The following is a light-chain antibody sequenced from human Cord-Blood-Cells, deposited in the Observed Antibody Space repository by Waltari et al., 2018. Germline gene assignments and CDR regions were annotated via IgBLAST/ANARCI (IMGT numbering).Light chain of an antibody. V-gene: IGKV1-39*01. CDR2: AAS. J-gene: IGKJ1*01. CDR3: QQSYSAPRT. CDR1: QSISSY. Sequence: DIQMTQSPSSLSASVGDRVTITCRASQSISSYLNWYQQKPGKAPKLLIYAASSFQNGVPSRFSGSQSGTEFTLTISSLQPEDFATYYCQQSYSAPRTFGQGTKVEIK.